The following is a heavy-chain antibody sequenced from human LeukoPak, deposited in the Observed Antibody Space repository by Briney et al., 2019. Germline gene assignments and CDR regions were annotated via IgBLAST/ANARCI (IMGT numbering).Heavy chain of an antibody. CDR3: ARSRQWFDP. Sequence: GASLKISCKCAGYSFTSYCICWWLQMPGKSLEWMVSIYPGESETRYSPSFNGQVTIAAEQSIPTAYLQCSRLQGSQTAMYYCARSRQWFDPWGQGTLVPLSS. CDR1: GYSFTSYC. J-gene: IGHJ5*02. V-gene: IGHV5-51*01. CDR2: IYPGESET.